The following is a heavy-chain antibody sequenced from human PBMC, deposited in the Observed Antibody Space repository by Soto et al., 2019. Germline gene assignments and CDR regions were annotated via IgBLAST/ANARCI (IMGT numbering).Heavy chain of an antibody. CDR3: ARGLVRGVSNNWFDP. V-gene: IGHV4-34*01. CDR2: INHSGGT. D-gene: IGHD3-10*01. J-gene: IGHJ5*02. CDR1: GGSFRGYF. Sequence: SETLSLTCAVYGGSFRGYFWNWILQPPGKGLEWIGEINHSGGTNYNPSLKSRVIISLDKSRNQFSLQLSSATAADTAVYYCARGLVRGVSNNWFDPWGQGTLVTVSS.